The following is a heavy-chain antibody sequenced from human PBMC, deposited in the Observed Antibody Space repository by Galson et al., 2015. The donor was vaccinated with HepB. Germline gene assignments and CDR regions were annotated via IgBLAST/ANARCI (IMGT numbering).Heavy chain of an antibody. D-gene: IGHD3-3*01. V-gene: IGHV7-4-1*02. J-gene: IGHJ6*03. CDR1: GYSFTSYF. CDR2: MNTNTGKP. Sequence: SVKVSCKASGYSFTSYFMHWVRQAPGHGLEWMGWMNTNTGKPTYAPGFAGRFVFSLDTSVTTAYLQISSLGTDDTAVYYCARSPLRFLDWLPYYDYYYMDVWGEGTTVTVSS. CDR3: ARSPLRFLDWLPYYDYYYMDV.